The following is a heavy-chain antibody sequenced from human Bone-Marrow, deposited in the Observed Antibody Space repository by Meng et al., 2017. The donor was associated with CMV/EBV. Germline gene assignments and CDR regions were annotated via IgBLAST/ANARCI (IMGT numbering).Heavy chain of an antibody. D-gene: IGHD3-16*01. CDR2: INHSGST. Sequence: GSLRLSCAASGFTFTNAWMSWVRQPPGKGLEWIGEINHSGSTNYNPSLKSRVTISVDTSKNQFSLKLSSVTAADTAVYYCARMAAVLLQPFDPWGQGTLVTVSS. CDR3: ARMAAVLLQPFDP. CDR1: GFTFTNAW. V-gene: IGHV4-34*01. J-gene: IGHJ5*02.